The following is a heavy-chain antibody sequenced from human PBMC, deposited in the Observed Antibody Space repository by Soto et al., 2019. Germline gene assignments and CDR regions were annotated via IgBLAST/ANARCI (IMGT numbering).Heavy chain of an antibody. CDR3: ARGLNVRYYYGMDV. D-gene: IGHD1-1*01. CDR2: INHSGST. CDR1: CGSFSGYY. V-gene: IGHV4-34*01. Sequence: KPSETLSLTCAVYCGSFSGYYWSWIRKPPGKGLEWIGEINHSGSTNYNPSLKSRVTISVDTSKNQFSLKLSSVTAADTAVYYCARGLNVRYYYGMDVWGQGTTVTVSS. J-gene: IGHJ6*02.